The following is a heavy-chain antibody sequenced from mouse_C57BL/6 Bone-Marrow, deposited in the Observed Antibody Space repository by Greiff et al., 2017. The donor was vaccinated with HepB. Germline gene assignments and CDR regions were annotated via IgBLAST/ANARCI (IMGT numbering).Heavy chain of an antibody. V-gene: IGHV5-15*01. CDR1: GFTFSDYG. Sequence: EVQRVESGGGLVQPGGSLKLSCAASGFTFSDYGMAWVRQAPRKGPEWVAFISNLAYSIYYADTVTGRFTISRENAKNTLYLEMSSLRSEDTAMYYCARLGGSSPYYYAMDYWGQGTSVTVSS. J-gene: IGHJ4*01. D-gene: IGHD1-1*01. CDR3: ARLGGSSPYYYAMDY. CDR2: ISNLAYSI.